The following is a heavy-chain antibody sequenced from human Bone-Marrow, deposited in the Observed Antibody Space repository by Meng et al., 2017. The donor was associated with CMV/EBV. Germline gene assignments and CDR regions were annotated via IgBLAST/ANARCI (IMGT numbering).Heavy chain of an antibody. Sequence: GSLRPSCTVSGYSISSGYYWGWIRQPPGKGLEWIGSIYHSESTYYNPSLKSRVTISVDTSKNQFSLKLSSVTAADTAVYYCARDPYYCSSTSCYVWWFDPWGQGTLVTVSS. V-gene: IGHV4-38-2*02. CDR1: GYSISSGYY. D-gene: IGHD2-2*01. CDR3: ARDPYYCSSTSCYVWWFDP. J-gene: IGHJ5*02. CDR2: IYHSEST.